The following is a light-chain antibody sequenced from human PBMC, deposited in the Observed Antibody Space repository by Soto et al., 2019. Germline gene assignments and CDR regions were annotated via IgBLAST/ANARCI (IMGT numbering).Light chain of an antibody. J-gene: IGKJ2*01. V-gene: IGKV3-20*01. CDR3: QQYGSSRVT. Sequence: ELVLTQAPGTLSLSPGERATLSCRASQSVSSSYLAWYQQKPGQAPRLLIYGSSSMATGITDRFSGSGSGTDFTITISRLEPEDFAVYYCQQYGSSRVTFGQGTKLEIK. CDR1: QSVSSSY. CDR2: GSS.